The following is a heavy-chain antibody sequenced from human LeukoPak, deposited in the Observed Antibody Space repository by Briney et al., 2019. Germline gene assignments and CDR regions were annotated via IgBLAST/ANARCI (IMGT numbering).Heavy chain of an antibody. D-gene: IGHD3-22*01. CDR2: IYYSGST. CDR1: GGSISSGGYY. J-gene: IGHJ4*02. CDR3: ASVVASDSSGYYYEY. Sequence: SQTLSLTCTVSGGSISSGGYYWSWLRQHPGKGLEWIGYIYYSGSTYYNPSLKSRVTISVDTSKNQFSLKLSSVTAADTAVYYCASVVASDSSGYYYEYWGQGTLVTVSS. V-gene: IGHV4-31*03.